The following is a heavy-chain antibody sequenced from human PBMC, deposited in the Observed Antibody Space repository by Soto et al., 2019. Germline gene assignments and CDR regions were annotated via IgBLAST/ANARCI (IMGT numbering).Heavy chain of an antibody. D-gene: IGHD2-15*01. CDR2: ISGSGGST. CDR3: AKEDIVVVVAATAWYGMDV. CDR1: GFTFSSYW. V-gene: IGHV3-23*01. Sequence: PGGSLRLSCAASGFTFSSYWMSWVRQAPGKGLEWVSAISGSGGSTYYADSVKGRFTISRDNSKNTLYLQMNSLRAEDAAVYYCAKEDIVVVVAATAWYGMDVWGQGTTVTVSS. J-gene: IGHJ6*02.